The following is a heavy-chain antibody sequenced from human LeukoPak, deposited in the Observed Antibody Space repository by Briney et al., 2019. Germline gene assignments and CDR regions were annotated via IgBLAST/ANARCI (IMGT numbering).Heavy chain of an antibody. V-gene: IGHV3-7*01. CDR2: IKQDGSEK. Sequence: GGSLRLSCAASGITFSSYWMSWVRQAPGKGLEWVANIKQDGSEKYYVGSVKGRFTISRDNAKNSLYLQMNSLRAEDTAVYYCARDGYSSSWYSDYWGQGTLVTVSS. D-gene: IGHD6-13*01. CDR1: GITFSSYW. J-gene: IGHJ4*02. CDR3: ARDGYSSSWYSDY.